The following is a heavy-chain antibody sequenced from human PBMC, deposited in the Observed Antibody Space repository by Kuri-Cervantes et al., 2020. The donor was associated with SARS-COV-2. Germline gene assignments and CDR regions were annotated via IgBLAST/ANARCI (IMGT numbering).Heavy chain of an antibody. CDR2: ISGSGGST. CDR1: GFTFSSYA. CDR3: AKDRVYCSGGSCPLYY. Sequence: GESLKISCAASGFTFSSYAMSWVRQAPGKGLEWVSAISGSGGSTYYADSAKGRFTISRDNSKNTLYLQMNSLRAEDTAVYYCAKDRVYCSGGSCPLYYWGQGTLVTVSS. V-gene: IGHV3-23*01. D-gene: IGHD2-15*01. J-gene: IGHJ4*02.